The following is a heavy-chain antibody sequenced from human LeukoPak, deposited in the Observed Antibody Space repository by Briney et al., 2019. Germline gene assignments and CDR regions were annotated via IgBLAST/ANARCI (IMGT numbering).Heavy chain of an antibody. CDR2: TFAGYSYT. J-gene: IGHJ2*01. D-gene: IGHD4-17*01. CDR1: GYNFTPYW. CDR3: ARHFHPAETTGAYFDL. Sequence: GESLKISCQSSGYNFTPYWIVWVRQMPGKGLEWMGITFAGYSYTIYSPSFQGQVTISVDKSISTAYLQWSSLKASDTAMYYCARHFHPAETTGAYFDLWGRGTLVTVSA. V-gene: IGHV5-51*01.